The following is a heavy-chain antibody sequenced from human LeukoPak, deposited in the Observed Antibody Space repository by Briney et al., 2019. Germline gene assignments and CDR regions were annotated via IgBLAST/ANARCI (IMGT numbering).Heavy chain of an antibody. V-gene: IGHV4-31*03. Sequence: TLSLTCTVSGDSIYSGGFYWSWVRQHPGKGLEWIGHIYYSGTTYYNPSLESRLIISVDTSKNEFSLKLSSVTAADTAVYYCARHDAGIAARPFDNWGQGTLVTVSS. J-gene: IGHJ4*02. CDR1: GDSIYSGGFY. CDR2: IYYSGTT. D-gene: IGHD6-6*01. CDR3: ARHDAGIAARPFDN.